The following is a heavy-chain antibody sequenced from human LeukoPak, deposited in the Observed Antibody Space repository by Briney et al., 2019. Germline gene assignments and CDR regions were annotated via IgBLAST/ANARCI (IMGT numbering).Heavy chain of an antibody. CDR2: IKPDGSEK. V-gene: IGHV3-7*01. D-gene: IGHD6-19*01. Sequence: PGGSLRLSCAASGFIFNKYWMTWVRQAPGKGLEWVANIKPDGSEKYYVDSVKGRFIISRDNAENSLYLQMNSRRVEHAAIYYCVGPYSSGPPFDYWGQGTLVTVSS. CDR3: VGPYSSGPPFDY. J-gene: IGHJ4*02. CDR1: GFIFNKYW.